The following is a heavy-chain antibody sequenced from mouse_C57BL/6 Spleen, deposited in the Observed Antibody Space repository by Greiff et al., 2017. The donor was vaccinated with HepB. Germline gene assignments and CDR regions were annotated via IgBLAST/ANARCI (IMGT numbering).Heavy chain of an antibody. D-gene: IGHD1-1*01. V-gene: IGHV1-81*01. J-gene: IGHJ1*03. Sequence: QVQLQHSGAELARPGASVKLSCKASGYTFTSYGISWVKQRTGQGLEWIGEIYPRSGNTYYNEKFKGKATLTADKSSSTAYMELRSLTSEDSAVYFCARRGTTVVARWYFDVWGTGTTVTVSS. CDR1: GYTFTSYG. CDR3: ARRGTTVVARWYFDV. CDR2: IYPRSGNT.